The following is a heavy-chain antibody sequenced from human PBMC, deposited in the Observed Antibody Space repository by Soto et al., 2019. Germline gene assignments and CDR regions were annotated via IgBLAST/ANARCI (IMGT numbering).Heavy chain of an antibody. Sequence: PSETLSLTCAVSGGSISSSNWWSWIRQPPGKGLEWIGYIYYSGSTNYNPSLKSRVTISVDTSKNQFSLKLSSVTAADTAVYYCARGYGSCFDYWGQGTLVTVSS. CDR3: ARGYGSCFDY. CDR2: IYYSGST. V-gene: IGHV4-4*02. J-gene: IGHJ4*02. CDR1: GGSISSSNW. D-gene: IGHD5-18*01.